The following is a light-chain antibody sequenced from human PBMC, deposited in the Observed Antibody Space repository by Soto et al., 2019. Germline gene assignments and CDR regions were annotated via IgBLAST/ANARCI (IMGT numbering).Light chain of an antibody. CDR2: GNS. CDR3: QSFDTSLSGSV. Sequence: QSVLTQPPSVSGAPGQRVTISCTGSSSNIGAGYDVHWYQHLPGTAPKHLIYGNSDRPSGVPDRFSGSKSGTSASLAITGLQAEDEADYYCQSFDTSLSGSVFGGGTKLTVL. V-gene: IGLV1-40*01. J-gene: IGLJ2*01. CDR1: SSNIGAGYD.